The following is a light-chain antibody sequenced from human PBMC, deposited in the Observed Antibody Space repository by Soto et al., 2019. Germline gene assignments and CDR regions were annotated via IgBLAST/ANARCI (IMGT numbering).Light chain of an antibody. J-gene: IGLJ1*01. Sequence: QSVLTQPASVSGSPGQSINISCTGTSSDVGGYNYVSWYQHHPGKAPKLIIYDVSNRPSGVSNPFSGSKSGNTASLTISGPQPEDEADYYCSSYTTSNTRQIVFGTGTKLTVL. CDR2: DVS. CDR1: SSDVGGYNY. CDR3: SSYTTSNTRQIV. V-gene: IGLV2-14*03.